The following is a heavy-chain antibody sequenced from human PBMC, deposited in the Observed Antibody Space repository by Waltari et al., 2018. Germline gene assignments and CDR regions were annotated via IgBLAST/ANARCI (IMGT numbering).Heavy chain of an antibody. J-gene: IGHJ4*02. D-gene: IGHD5-12*01. CDR1: GFTFSNYG. CDR3: ARGPLAPLDY. CDR2: IGISTTYK. Sequence: EVQLVESGGGQVKPGGSLRLSCVGSGFTFSNYGVTWVRVAPGKGLDWGSAIGISTTYKFYADSVKGRFTVSRDNAKNSVYLQMNNLRVEDTAVYYCARGPLAPLDYWGQGVLVTVSS. V-gene: IGHV3-21*02.